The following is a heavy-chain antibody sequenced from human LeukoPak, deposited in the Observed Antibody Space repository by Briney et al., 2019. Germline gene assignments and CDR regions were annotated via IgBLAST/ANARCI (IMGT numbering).Heavy chain of an antibody. Sequence: PRASVKLSCNASGDTFTTYAIAWVRQAPGQGLEWMGCIKPNSGGTNYAQKFQGRVTMTRDTSISTAYMELSRLRSDDTAVYYCARDRTGYGGNSGGFDPWGQGTLVTVSS. CDR2: IKPNSGGT. CDR3: ARDRTGYGGNSGGFDP. V-gene: IGHV1-2*02. CDR1: GDTFTTYA. D-gene: IGHD4-23*01. J-gene: IGHJ5*02.